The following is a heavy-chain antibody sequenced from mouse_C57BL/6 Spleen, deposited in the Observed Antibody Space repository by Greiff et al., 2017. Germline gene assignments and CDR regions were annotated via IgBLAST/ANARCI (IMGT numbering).Heavy chain of an antibody. V-gene: IGHV5-4*01. D-gene: IGHD2-4*01. J-gene: IGHJ3*01. CDR2: ISAGGSYT. CDR3: ARDNDYEPGWFAY. CDR1: GFTFSSYA. Sequence: EVKLMESGGGLVKPGGSLKLSCAASGFTFSSYAMSWVRQTPEKRLGGVATISAGGSYTYDPDNVKGRFTISRDNAKNNLYLQMSHLQSEDTAMYYCARDNDYEPGWFAYWGQGTLVTVSA.